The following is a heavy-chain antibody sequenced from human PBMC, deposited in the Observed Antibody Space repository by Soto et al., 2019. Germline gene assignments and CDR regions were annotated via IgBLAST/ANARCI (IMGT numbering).Heavy chain of an antibody. J-gene: IGHJ6*03. CDR1: GYTFTSYD. CDR2: MNPNSGNT. CDR3: ARIPGSAVTTHFMDV. V-gene: IGHV1-8*01. Sequence: ASVNVSCKASGYTFTSYDINWVRQATGQGLEWMGWMNPNSGNTGYAQKFQGRVTMTRNTSISTAYMELSSLRSEDTAVYYCARIPGSAVTTHFMDVWGKGTTVTVSS. D-gene: IGHD4-4*01.